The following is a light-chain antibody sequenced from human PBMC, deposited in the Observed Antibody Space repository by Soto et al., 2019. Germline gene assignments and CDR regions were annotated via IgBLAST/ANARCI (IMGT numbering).Light chain of an antibody. CDR2: DAS. CDR3: QQSYNTVWT. CDR1: QGISSY. V-gene: IGKV1-39*01. J-gene: IGKJ1*01. Sequence: DIQMTQSPSSLSASLGDRVTITCRASQGISSYLGWYQQKPGKAPNLLIYDASTLHSGVPSRFSGGGSGTDFTLTISSLQPEDFATYYCQQSYNTVWTFGQGTKVDIK.